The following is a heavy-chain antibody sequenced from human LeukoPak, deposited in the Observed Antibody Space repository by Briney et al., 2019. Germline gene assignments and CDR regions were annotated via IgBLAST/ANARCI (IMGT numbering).Heavy chain of an antibody. D-gene: IGHD2-21*02. Sequence: SETLSLTCTVSGGSISSYYWSCIRQPPGKGLEWIGYIYYSGSTNYNPSLKSRVTISVDTSKNQFSLKLSSVTAADTAVYYCARERSDSIFDYWGQGTLVTVSS. CDR3: ARERSDSIFDY. CDR2: IYYSGST. CDR1: GGSISSYY. V-gene: IGHV4-59*01. J-gene: IGHJ4*02.